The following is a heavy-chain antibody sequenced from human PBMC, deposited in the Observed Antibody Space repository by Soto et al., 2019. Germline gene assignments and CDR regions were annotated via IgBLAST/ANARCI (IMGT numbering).Heavy chain of an antibody. D-gene: IGHD3-22*01. J-gene: IGHJ4*02. V-gene: IGHV4-34*01. Sequence: PSETLSLTCVVHGGSFSVYYWSWIRQPPGKGLEWIGEINHSGSINYNPSLTSRLTISVDTSKNQFSLKLTSVTAADTAVYYCARVRGYYDSSGKIFDYWGQGTLVTVSS. CDR1: GGSFSVYY. CDR3: ARVRGYYDSSGKIFDY. CDR2: INHSGSI.